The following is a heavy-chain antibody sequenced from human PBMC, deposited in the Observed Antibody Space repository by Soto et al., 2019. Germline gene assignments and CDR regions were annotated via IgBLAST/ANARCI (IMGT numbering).Heavy chain of an antibody. D-gene: IGHD2-15*01. J-gene: IGHJ6*02. CDR3: ARHSLILSPPYVIDV. Sequence: GESLKISCKGSGYTFTNYWIRWVRQLPGAGLEWMGIIYPGDSDTRYSPSFQGHVTISADKSISTAYLQWSSLKASDSGMYYCARHSLILSPPYVIDVCGQGTTGTVS. CDR1: GYTFTNYW. V-gene: IGHV5-51*01. CDR2: IYPGDSDT.